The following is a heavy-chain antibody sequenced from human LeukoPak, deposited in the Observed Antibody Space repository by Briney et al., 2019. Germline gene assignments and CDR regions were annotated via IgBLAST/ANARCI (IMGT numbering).Heavy chain of an antibody. CDR3: TRDQRQISFDY. Sequence: ASVKVSCKASGYTFTTYSMNWVRQAPGQGLEWMGWIDTNTGNPTYTQGFTGRFVFSLDTSVSTAYLQISSLEAEDTAFYYCTRDQRQISFDYWGQGTLVTVSS. D-gene: IGHD3-3*01. V-gene: IGHV7-4-1*02. CDR2: IDTNTGNP. J-gene: IGHJ4*02. CDR1: GYTFTTYS.